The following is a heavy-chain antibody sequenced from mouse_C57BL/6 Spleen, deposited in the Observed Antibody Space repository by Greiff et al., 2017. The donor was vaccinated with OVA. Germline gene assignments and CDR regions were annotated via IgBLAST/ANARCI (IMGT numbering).Heavy chain of an antibody. J-gene: IGHJ2*01. V-gene: IGHV1-18*01. CDR3: ARDGGVGKYYFDY. Sequence: VQLKQSGPELVKPGASVKIPCKASGYTFTDYNMDWVKQSHGKSLEWIGDINPNNGGTIYNQKFKGKATLTVDKSSSTAYMELRSLTSEDTAVYYCARDGGVGKYYFDYWGQGTTLTVSS. D-gene: IGHD1-1*01. CDR2: INPNNGGT. CDR1: GYTFTDYN.